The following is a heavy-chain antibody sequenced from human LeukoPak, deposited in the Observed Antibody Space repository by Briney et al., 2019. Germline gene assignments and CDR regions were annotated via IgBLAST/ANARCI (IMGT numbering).Heavy chain of an antibody. CDR1: GGSISSYY. J-gene: IGHJ4*02. Sequence: SETLSLTCTVSGGSISSYYWSWIRQPPGKGLEWIGYIYYSGSTNYNPSLKSRVTISVDTSKNQFSLKLSSVTAADTAVYYCASGSDYYGSGIIDYWGQGTLVTVSS. D-gene: IGHD3-10*01. V-gene: IGHV4-59*01. CDR2: IYYSGST. CDR3: ASGSDYYGSGIIDY.